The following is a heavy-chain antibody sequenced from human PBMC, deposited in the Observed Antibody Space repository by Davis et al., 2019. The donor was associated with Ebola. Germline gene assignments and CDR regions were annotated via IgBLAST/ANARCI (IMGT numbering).Heavy chain of an antibody. CDR2: ISSGSGYI. Sequence: GGSLRLSCAASGFTFSTHTMTWVRQAPGKGLEWISSISSGSGYIKHSESLKGRFTTSRDNAENSLYLQLNSLRVEDTAIYYCARGQSASILAPVDYWGQGILVTVSS. V-gene: IGHV3-21*01. CDR3: ARGQSASILAPVDY. CDR1: GFTFSTHT. J-gene: IGHJ4*02.